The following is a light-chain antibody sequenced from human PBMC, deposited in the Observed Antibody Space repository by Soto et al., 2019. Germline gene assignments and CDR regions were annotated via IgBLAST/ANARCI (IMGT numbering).Light chain of an antibody. Sequence: DIQLTQSPSFLSASVGDSITITSRASQDISSSLAWYPQKPGQAPNPLIYDASTFPNGGPSRFRGSGSGTKFPLPIINLQPADFATVSWQQLDSYPLGTFGEGTKVDI. CDR2: DAS. J-gene: IGKJ4*02. V-gene: IGKV1-9*01. CDR3: QQLDSYPLGT. CDR1: QDISSS.